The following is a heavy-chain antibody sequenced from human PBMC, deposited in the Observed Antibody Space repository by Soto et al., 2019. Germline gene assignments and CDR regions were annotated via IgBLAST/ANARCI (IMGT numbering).Heavy chain of an antibody. D-gene: IGHD2-15*01. CDR1: GGSISSYY. Sequence: LSLTCTFSGGSISSYYWSWIRQPPGKRLEWIGYFYYDGSTNYNPSLKSRVTVSGDTSRNQVSLKLSSVTAADTAVYYCARHFCNGGTCYFVFDLWGQGTLVTVSS. J-gene: IGHJ4*02. V-gene: IGHV4-59*08. CDR3: ARHFCNGGTCYFVFDL. CDR2: FYYDGST.